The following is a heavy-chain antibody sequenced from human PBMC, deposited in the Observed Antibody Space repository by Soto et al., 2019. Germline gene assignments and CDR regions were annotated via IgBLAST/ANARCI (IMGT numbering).Heavy chain of an antibody. CDR3: AKSRDGYSFYYFYGIDV. Sequence: QVQLVESGGGVVQPGRSLRLSCAASGFTFSNFGMHWVRQAPGKGLEWVAAILYDGSNTYYADSVKGRFTISRDNSKNTMYLEMNSLRAEDTAVYHCAKSRDGYSFYYFYGIDVWGQGTTVTVSS. CDR1: GFTFSNFG. V-gene: IGHV3-30*18. J-gene: IGHJ6*02. D-gene: IGHD4-4*01. CDR2: ILYDGSNT.